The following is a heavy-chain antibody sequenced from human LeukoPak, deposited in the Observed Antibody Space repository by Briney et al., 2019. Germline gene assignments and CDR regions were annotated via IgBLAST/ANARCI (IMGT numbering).Heavy chain of an antibody. D-gene: IGHD2-15*01. Sequence: GGSLRLSCAASGFTFSSYSMNWVRQAPGKGLEWVSVIYSGGSTYYADSVKGRFTISRDNSKNTLYLQMNSLRAEDTAVYYCARAPAGYCSGGSCYVHWYFDLWGRGTLVTVSS. V-gene: IGHV3-66*01. CDR3: ARAPAGYCSGGSCYVHWYFDL. J-gene: IGHJ2*01. CDR1: GFTFSSYS. CDR2: IYSGGST.